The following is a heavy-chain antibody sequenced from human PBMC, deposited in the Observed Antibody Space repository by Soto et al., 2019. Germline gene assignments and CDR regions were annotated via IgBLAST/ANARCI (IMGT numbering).Heavy chain of an antibody. CDR3: ARSYYNSYVYGY. CDR2: IFYSGST. Sequence: PSETLSLTCSVSGGSIRGGAYYWSWILQHPGTGLEWIGNIFYSGSTYYNPSLKSRVNISVDTSKNQFSLKLSSVTAADTAVYFCARSYYNSYVYGYWGQGTLVTVSS. D-gene: IGHD4-4*01. J-gene: IGHJ4*02. CDR1: GGSIRGGAYY. V-gene: IGHV4-31*03.